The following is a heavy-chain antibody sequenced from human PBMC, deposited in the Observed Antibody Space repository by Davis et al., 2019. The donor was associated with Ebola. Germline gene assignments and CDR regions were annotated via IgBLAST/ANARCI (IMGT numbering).Heavy chain of an antibody. V-gene: IGHV1-46*03. D-gene: IGHD3-10*01. J-gene: IGHJ4*02. CDR2: INPSGGST. CDR1: GYTFTSYY. CDR3: ARDRKPMVRGDYFDY. Sequence: AASVKVSCKASGYTFTSYYMHWVRQAPGQGLEWMGIINPSGGSTSYAQKFQGRVTMTRDTSTSTVYMELSSLRSEDTAVYYCARDRKPMVRGDYFDYWGQGTLVTVSS.